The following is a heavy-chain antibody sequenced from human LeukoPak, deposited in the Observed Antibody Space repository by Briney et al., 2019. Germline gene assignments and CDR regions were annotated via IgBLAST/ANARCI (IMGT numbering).Heavy chain of an antibody. Sequence: GGSLRLSCAASGFTFDDYGMSWVRQAPGKGLEWVSSISSSSSYIYYADSVKGRFTISRDNAKNSLYLQMNSLRAEDTAVYYCARGPNYDFWSGYLSRHYYYMDVWGKGTTVTVSS. CDR1: GFTFDDYG. J-gene: IGHJ6*03. D-gene: IGHD3-3*01. CDR3: ARGPNYDFWSGYLSRHYYYMDV. CDR2: ISSSSSYI. V-gene: IGHV3-21*01.